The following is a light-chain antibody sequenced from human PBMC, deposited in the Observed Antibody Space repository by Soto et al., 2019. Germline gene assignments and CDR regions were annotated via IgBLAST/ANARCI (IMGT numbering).Light chain of an antibody. CDR3: TSYAGGNNV. V-gene: IGLV2-8*01. CDR1: SSDVGGYNY. Sequence: QSALTQPPSASGSPGQSVTISCTGTSSDVGGYNYVSWYQQNPGKVPKLMIYKVNKRPSGVPDRFSGSKSGNTASLTVSGLQAEDEADYYCTSYAGGNNVFGTGTKVTVL. CDR2: KVN. J-gene: IGLJ1*01.